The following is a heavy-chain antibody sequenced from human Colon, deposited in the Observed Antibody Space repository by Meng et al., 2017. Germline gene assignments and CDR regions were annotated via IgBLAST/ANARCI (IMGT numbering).Heavy chain of an antibody. CDR1: VGSISSTNW. CDR3: AREDGSIGLTPAGQ. J-gene: IGHJ1*01. V-gene: IGHV4-4*02. CDR2: ISQSGSS. Sequence: GPGLVKPSGTRSLPCAGPVGSISSTNWWSWISQPPGKGLEWIGEISQSGSSNYNPSLKSRVTMSLDKSKNHFFLNLSSVSAADTAVYYCAREDGSIGLTPAGQWGQGTLVTVSS. D-gene: IGHD1-26*01.